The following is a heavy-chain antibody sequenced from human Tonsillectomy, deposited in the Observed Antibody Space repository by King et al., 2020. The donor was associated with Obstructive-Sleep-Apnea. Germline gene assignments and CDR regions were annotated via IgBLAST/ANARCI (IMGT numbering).Heavy chain of an antibody. J-gene: IGHJ2*01. CDR3: ASTPYTSGWAWYFDL. CDR2: ISPDNSHI. D-gene: IGHD6-19*01. Sequence: VQLVESGAEVKKPGESLTISCPGSGFRFINYWIGWVRQMPGKGLEWMGIISPDNSHIIYHPSFRGQVTISADKSTTTAYLQWSSLKASDTAMYYCASTPYTSGWAWYFDLWGRGTLVTVYS. CDR1: GFRFINYW. V-gene: IGHV5-51*01.